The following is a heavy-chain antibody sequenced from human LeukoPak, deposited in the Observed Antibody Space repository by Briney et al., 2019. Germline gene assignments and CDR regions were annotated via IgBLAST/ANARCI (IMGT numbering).Heavy chain of an antibody. Sequence: GGSLRLSCAASGFTFSSYAMSWVRQAPGKRLEWVSAISGSGGSTYYADSVKGRFTISRDNSKNTLYLQMNSLRAEDTAVYYCAKDLVGATHTPLYWGQGTLVTVSS. D-gene: IGHD1-26*01. CDR2: ISGSGGST. V-gene: IGHV3-23*01. J-gene: IGHJ4*02. CDR3: AKDLVGATHTPLY. CDR1: GFTFSSYA.